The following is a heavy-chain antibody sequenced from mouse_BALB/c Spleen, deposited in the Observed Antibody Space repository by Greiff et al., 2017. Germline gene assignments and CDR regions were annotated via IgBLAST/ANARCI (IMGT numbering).Heavy chain of an antibody. Sequence: QVQLQQSGAELARPGASVKLSCKASGYTFTSYWMQWVKQRPGQGLEWIGAIYPGDGDTRYTQKFKGKATLTADKSSSTAYMQLSSLASEDSAVYYCARGDGSTTAFAYWGQGTLVTVSA. J-gene: IGHJ3*01. CDR3: ARGDGSTTAFAY. CDR2: IYPGDGDT. CDR1: GYTFTSYW. V-gene: IGHV1-87*01. D-gene: IGHD2-3*01.